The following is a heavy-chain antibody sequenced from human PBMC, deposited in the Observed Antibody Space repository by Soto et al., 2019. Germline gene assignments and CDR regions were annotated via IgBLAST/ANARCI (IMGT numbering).Heavy chain of an antibody. Sequence: SETLSLTCTVSGGSISSGDYYWSWIRQPPGKGLEWIGYIYYSGSTYYNPSLKSRVTISVDTSKNQFSLKLSPVTAADTAVYYCARGGMYSYGNNWFDPWGQGTLVTVSS. CDR1: GGSISSGDYY. D-gene: IGHD5-18*01. CDR2: IYYSGST. J-gene: IGHJ5*02. CDR3: ARGGMYSYGNNWFDP. V-gene: IGHV4-30-4*01.